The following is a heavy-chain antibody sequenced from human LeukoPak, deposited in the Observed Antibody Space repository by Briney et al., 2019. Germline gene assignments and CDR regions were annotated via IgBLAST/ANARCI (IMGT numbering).Heavy chain of an antibody. V-gene: IGHV4-34*01. CDR3: ARVLPYSSTRRFDP. D-gene: IGHD6-13*01. CDR1: GGSFSGYY. J-gene: IGHJ5*02. Sequence: PSETLSLTCAVYGGSFSGYYWSWIRQPPGKGLEWIGEINHSGSTNYNPSLKSRVTISVHTSKNQFSLKLSSVTAADTAVYYCARVLPYSSTRRFDPWGQGTLVTVTS. CDR2: INHSGST.